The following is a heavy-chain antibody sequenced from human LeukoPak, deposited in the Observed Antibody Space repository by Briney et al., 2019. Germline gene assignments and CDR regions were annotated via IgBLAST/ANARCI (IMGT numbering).Heavy chain of an antibody. V-gene: IGHV3-74*01. J-gene: IGHJ6*02. CDR3: ARAQHYDSTTAGGMDV. D-gene: IGHD3-22*01. Sequence: PGGSLRLSCAASGFTFSSYWMHWVRQTPGKGLVWVARINTDGSSTNNGDSVKGRFTISRDNAKNTLYLQTNSLRTEDTAVYYCARAQHYDSTTAGGMDVWGQGTTVTVSS. CDR1: GFTFSSYW. CDR2: INTDGSST.